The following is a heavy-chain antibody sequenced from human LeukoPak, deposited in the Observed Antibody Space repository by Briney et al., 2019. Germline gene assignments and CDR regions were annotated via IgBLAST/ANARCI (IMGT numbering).Heavy chain of an antibody. Sequence: GRSLRLSCAASGFTFDDYAMHWVRQAPGKGLEWVSGISWNSGSIGYADSVKGRFTISRDNAKNSLYLQMNSLRAEDTALYYCAKDKSRGWYSIVAFDIWGQGTMVTVSS. CDR1: GFTFDDYA. CDR2: ISWNSGSI. D-gene: IGHD6-19*01. J-gene: IGHJ3*02. CDR3: AKDKSRGWYSIVAFDI. V-gene: IGHV3-9*01.